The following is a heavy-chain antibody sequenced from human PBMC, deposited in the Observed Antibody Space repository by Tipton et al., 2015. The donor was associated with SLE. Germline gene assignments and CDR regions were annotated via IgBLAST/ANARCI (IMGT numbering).Heavy chain of an antibody. CDR2: IYSVGTT. D-gene: IGHD5-12*01. V-gene: IGHV3-66*02. J-gene: IGHJ4*02. Sequence: SLRLSCAASGFTFSNNYMSWVRQAPGKGLEWVSLIYSVGTTYYADSVKGRFTISRDTSKNTLYLQMNSLRAEDTAVYYCARIEGGGYSAYWGQGTLVIVSS. CDR3: ARIEGGGYSAY. CDR1: GFTFSNNY.